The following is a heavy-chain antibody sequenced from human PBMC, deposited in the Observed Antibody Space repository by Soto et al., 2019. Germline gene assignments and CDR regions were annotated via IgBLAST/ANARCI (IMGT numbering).Heavy chain of an antibody. D-gene: IGHD3-22*01. CDR2: ISTYNDNT. V-gene: IGHV1-18*01. CDR1: GYTFTSYA. CDR3: ARAVVVGPQNWFDP. J-gene: IGHJ5*02. Sequence: ASVKVSCKASGYTFTSYAMHWVRQAPGQRLEWMGWISTYNDNTNYAQKFQGRITMTTDTSTSTAYMELRSLRSDDTAAYYCARAVVVGPQNWFDPWGQGTQVTVSS.